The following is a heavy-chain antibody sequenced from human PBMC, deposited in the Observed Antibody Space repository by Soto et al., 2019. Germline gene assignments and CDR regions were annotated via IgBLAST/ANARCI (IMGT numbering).Heavy chain of an antibody. V-gene: IGHV3-53*01. CDR1: GFTVSSNY. CDR3: ARAPPELYYFDY. J-gene: IGHJ4*02. D-gene: IGHD3-10*01. Sequence: SGGSLRLSCAASGFTVSSNYMSWVRQAPGKGLEWVSVIYSGGSTYYADSVKGRFTISRDNSKNTLYLQMNSLRAEDTAVYYCARAPPELYYFDYWGQGTLVTVSS. CDR2: IYSGGST.